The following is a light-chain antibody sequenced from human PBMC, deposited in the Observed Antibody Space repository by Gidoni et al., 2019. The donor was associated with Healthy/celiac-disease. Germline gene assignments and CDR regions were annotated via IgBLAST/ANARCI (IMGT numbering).Light chain of an antibody. CDR1: QSISSW. J-gene: IGKJ1*01. CDR3: QQYNSYWT. V-gene: IGKV1-5*03. Sequence: DIQMTQSPSTLSASVGDRVTSTCRASQSISSWLAWYQQKPGKAPKLLIYKASSLESGVPSRFSGSGSGTEFTLTISGLQPDDFATYYCQQYNSYWTFGQGTKVEIK. CDR2: KAS.